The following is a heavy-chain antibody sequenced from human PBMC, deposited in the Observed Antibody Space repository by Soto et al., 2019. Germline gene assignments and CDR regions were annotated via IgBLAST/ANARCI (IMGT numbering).Heavy chain of an antibody. V-gene: IGHV3-7*05. CDR3: VRDRTEYGSYGSSYYDVFDI. CDR1: GFTFNAYW. J-gene: IGHJ3*02. D-gene: IGHD6-6*01. CDR2: INRDGTEK. Sequence: PGGSLRLPCASSGFTFNAYWMTWVRQAPGKGLEWVANINRDGTEKNNEDSVKGRFTVSRDNAKNSLHLQMYSLRAEDTAVYYCVRDRTEYGSYGSSYYDVFDISGQGTKVTVSS.